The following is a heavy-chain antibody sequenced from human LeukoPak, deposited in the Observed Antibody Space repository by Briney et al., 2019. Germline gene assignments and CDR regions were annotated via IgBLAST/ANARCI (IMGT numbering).Heavy chain of an antibody. D-gene: IGHD5-24*01. CDR3: AKDGYNYRFDY. CDR1: GFTVSSNY. V-gene: IGHV3-66*01. CDR2: IYSGGST. J-gene: IGHJ4*02. Sequence: AGGSLRLSCAASGFTVSSNYMSWVRQAPGKGLEWVSVIYSGGSTYYADSVKGRFTISRDNSKNTLYLQMNSLRPDDTAVYYCAKDGYNYRFDYWGQGTLVTVSS.